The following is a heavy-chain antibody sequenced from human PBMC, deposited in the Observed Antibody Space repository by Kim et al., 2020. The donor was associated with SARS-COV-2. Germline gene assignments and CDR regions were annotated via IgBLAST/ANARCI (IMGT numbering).Heavy chain of an antibody. Sequence: SETLSLTCTVSGASINTHSWNWIRQPPGKGLEWIGYVFYSGTTNYNPSLKSRVTISVDPSNNQFSLKLGSVTAADTAVYYCARDLFRGDFDSWGQGTLVTVSS. D-gene: IGHD3-16*01. J-gene: IGHJ4*01. CDR1: GASINTHS. CDR3: ARDLFRGDFDS. V-gene: IGHV4-59*11. CDR2: VFYSGTT.